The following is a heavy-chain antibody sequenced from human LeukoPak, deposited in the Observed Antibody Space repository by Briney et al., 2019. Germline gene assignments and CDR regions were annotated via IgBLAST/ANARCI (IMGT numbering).Heavy chain of an antibody. CDR1: GGSINTYY. J-gene: IGHJ4*02. D-gene: IGHD4-17*01. V-gene: IGHV4-59*01. Sequence: SETLSLTCTVSGGSINTYYWTWIRQPPGKGLEWIGYIYYSGSTNYNPSLKSRVTISVDTSKNQFSLKLSSVTAADTAVYYCARARGGDYKLDYWGQGTLVTVSS. CDR3: ARARGGDYKLDY. CDR2: IYYSGST.